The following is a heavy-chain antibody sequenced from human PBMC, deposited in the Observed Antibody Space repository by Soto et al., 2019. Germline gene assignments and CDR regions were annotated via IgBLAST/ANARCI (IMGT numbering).Heavy chain of an antibody. J-gene: IGHJ4*02. V-gene: IGHV4-31*03. CDR3: ARLGYYDRRIDY. CDR2: IYYSGST. D-gene: IGHD3-22*01. Sequence: SETLSLTCTVSGDSMGSGGYYWSWIRQHPGKGLEWIGYIYYSGSTYYNPSLKSRVTMSVDTSKKQFSLKLSSVTAADTAVYYCARLGYYDRRIDYWGQGTLVTVSS. CDR1: GDSMGSGGYY.